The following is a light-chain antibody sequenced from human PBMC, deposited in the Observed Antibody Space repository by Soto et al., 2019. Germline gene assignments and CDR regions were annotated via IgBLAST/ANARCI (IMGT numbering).Light chain of an antibody. CDR3: SSYTSSSTLVV. CDR2: EVN. CDR1: SSDVGSYNF. J-gene: IGLJ2*01. Sequence: QSVLTQPASVSGSPGQSITISCTGTSSDVGSYNFVSWYQQHPGKAPKLLISEVNNRPSGVSNRFSGRKSGNTASLTISGLQAEDEADYYCSSYTSSSTLVVFGGGTKLTVL. V-gene: IGLV2-14*01.